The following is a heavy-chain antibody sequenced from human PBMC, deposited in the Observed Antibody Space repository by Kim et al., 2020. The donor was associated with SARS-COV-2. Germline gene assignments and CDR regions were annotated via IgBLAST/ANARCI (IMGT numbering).Heavy chain of an antibody. V-gene: IGHV3-48*03. CDR2: ISSSGRTI. Sequence: GGSLRLSCAASGFTFSNYEMNWVRQAPGKGLEWVSYISSSGRTIYYADSVKGRFTISRDNAKNSLHLQMKSLRAEDTAVYYCASPYTSGWSDYWYFDLWGRGTLVTVSS. CDR3: ASPYTSGWSDYWYFDL. D-gene: IGHD6-19*01. J-gene: IGHJ2*01. CDR1: GFTFSNYE.